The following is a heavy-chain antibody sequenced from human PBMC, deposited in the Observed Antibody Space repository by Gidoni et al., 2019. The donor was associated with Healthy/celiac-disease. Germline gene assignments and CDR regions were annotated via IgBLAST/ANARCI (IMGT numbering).Heavy chain of an antibody. CDR3: AKDIVVVVAAQQSPFDY. CDR1: GFTFSSYA. D-gene: IGHD2-15*01. Sequence: EVQLLESGGGLVQPGGSLRLSCAASGFTFSSYAMSWGRQAPGKGLEWVSAISGSGGSTYYADSVKGRFTISRDKSKNTLYLQMNSLRAEDTAVYYCAKDIVVVVAAQQSPFDYWGQGTLVTVSS. CDR2: ISGSGGST. J-gene: IGHJ4*02. V-gene: IGHV3-23*01.